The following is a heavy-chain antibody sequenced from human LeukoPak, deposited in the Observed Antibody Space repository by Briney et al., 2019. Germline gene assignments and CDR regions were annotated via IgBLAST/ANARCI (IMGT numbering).Heavy chain of an antibody. V-gene: IGHV1-18*04. CDR2: ISAYNGNT. D-gene: IGHD6-13*01. J-gene: IGHJ3*02. CDR3: ASGTRRAFDI. CDR1: GYTFTGYY. Sequence: GASVNVSCKASGYTFTGYYMHWVRQAPGQGLEWMGWISAYNGNTNYAQNLQGRVTMTTDTSTSTAYMELRSLRSDDTAVYYCASGTRRAFDIWGQGTMVTVSS.